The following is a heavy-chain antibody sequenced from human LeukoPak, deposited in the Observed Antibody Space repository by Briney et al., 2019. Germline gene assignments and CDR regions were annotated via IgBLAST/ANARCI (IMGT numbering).Heavy chain of an antibody. CDR1: GGSISSSSFY. Sequence: SETLSLTCTVSGGSISSSSFYWGWIRQPPGRGLEWIGSIYYSGSTSYNPSLKSRVTISVDTSKNQFSLKLSSVTAADTAVYYCARDGWGTNAFDIWGQGTMVTVSS. CDR3: ARDGWGTNAFDI. V-gene: IGHV4-39*07. CDR2: IYYSGST. J-gene: IGHJ3*02. D-gene: IGHD3-16*01.